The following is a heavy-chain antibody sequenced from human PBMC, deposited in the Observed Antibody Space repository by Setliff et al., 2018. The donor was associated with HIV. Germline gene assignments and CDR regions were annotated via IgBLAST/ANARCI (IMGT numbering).Heavy chain of an antibody. V-gene: IGHV3-48*03. J-gene: IGHJ4*02. CDR2: ISSSGSTK. D-gene: IGHD4-17*01. CDR3: AKQGTTVSPWTLDY. Sequence: PGGSLRLSCAASGFTLSSYEMNWVRQAPGKGLEWVSYISSSGSTKYYADSVKGRFTISRDNSKNTLYLQMNSLRAEDTAVYYCAKQGTTVSPWTLDYWGQGALVTVSS. CDR1: GFTLSSYE.